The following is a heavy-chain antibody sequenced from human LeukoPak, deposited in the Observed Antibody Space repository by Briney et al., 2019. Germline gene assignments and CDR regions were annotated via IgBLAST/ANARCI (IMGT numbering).Heavy chain of an antibody. Sequence: PGGSLRLSCAASGFTFSSYAMSWVRQAPGKGLEWVSWISSSNGDIYYADSVRGRFTISRDDAKKSLYLQMNSLRAEDTAVYYCVRDADGGNSWFDSWGQGTLVTVSS. CDR1: GFTFSSYA. CDR3: VRDADGGNSWFDS. V-gene: IGHV3-21*01. J-gene: IGHJ5*01. D-gene: IGHD4-23*01. CDR2: ISSSNGDI.